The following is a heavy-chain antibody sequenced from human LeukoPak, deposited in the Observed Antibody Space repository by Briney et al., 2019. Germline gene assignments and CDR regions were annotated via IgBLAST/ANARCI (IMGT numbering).Heavy chain of an antibody. D-gene: IGHD1-26*01. V-gene: IGHV3-9*01. J-gene: IGHJ4*02. CDR1: AFMLDDYA. CDR2: INWNSRSI. CDR3: GKDIDGNYSLGIEY. Sequence: GGSVTLSCLASAFMLDDYAMHWVRQAPGKGLEWVSSINWNSRSIGYPDSVKGRFTISKDNAKHSLYLQMDSLRTEDTALYYCGKDIDGNYSLGIEYWGQGTLVTVSS.